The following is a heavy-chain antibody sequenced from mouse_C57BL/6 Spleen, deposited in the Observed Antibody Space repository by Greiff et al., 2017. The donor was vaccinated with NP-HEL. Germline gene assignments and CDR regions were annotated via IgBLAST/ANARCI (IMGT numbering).Heavy chain of an antibody. CDR3: ARQPPYYAMDY. Sequence: DVMLVESGGGLVKPGGSLKLSCAASGFTFSDYGMHWVRQAPEKGLEWVAYISSGSSTIYYADTVKGRFTISRDNAKNTLFLQMTSLRSEDTAMYYCARQPPYYAMDYWGQGTSVTVSS. D-gene: IGHD6-1*01. J-gene: IGHJ4*01. CDR2: ISSGSSTI. V-gene: IGHV5-17*01. CDR1: GFTFSDYG.